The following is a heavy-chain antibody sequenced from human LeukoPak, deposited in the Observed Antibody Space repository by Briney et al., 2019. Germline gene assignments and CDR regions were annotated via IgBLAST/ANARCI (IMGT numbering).Heavy chain of an antibody. CDR3: ARNHHGGTTVTLDY. Sequence: PGGSLRLSCAASGFTFSSYSMNWLRQAPGKGLEWVSSISSTGSYIYYAVSVKGRFTISRDNAKNSLYLQMNSLRAEDTAVYYCARNHHGGTTVTLDYWGQGTLVTVSS. V-gene: IGHV3-21*01. D-gene: IGHD4-17*01. J-gene: IGHJ4*02. CDR2: ISSTGSYI. CDR1: GFTFSSYS.